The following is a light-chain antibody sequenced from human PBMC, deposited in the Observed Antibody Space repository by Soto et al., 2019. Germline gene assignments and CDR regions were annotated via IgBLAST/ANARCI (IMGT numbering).Light chain of an antibody. CDR3: QQDCSTPFT. CDR1: QSVRSNY. J-gene: IGKJ4*01. CDR2: DAS. Sequence: EIVLTQSPDTLSLSPGERATLSCRASQSVRSNYLAWYQQKPGQAPRFLIYDASSRATGIPDRFSGSGSGTDFTLTISRLEPEDFAVYYCQQDCSTPFTFGGGTKVDIK. V-gene: IGKV3-20*01.